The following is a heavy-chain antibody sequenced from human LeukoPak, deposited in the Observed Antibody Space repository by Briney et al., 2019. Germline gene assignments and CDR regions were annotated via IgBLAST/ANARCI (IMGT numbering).Heavy chain of an antibody. V-gene: IGHV1-2*02. D-gene: IGHD3-10*01. CDR2: INPNSGGT. Sequence: ASVKVSCKASGYTFTGYYMHWVRQAPGQGLEWMGWINPNSGGTNYAQKFQGRVTMTRDTSISTAYMELSRLRSDDTAVYYCARDGVVRGGAASYYYYYGMDVWGQGTTVTVSS. J-gene: IGHJ6*02. CDR3: ARDGVVRGGAASYYYYYGMDV. CDR1: GYTFTGYY.